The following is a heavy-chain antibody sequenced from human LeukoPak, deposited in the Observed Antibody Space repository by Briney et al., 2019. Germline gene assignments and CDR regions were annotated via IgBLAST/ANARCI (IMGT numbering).Heavy chain of an antibody. D-gene: IGHD6-13*01. J-gene: IGHJ4*02. CDR3: ARVGESSSWLSLSY. CDR1: GGTFSSYA. CDR2: IIPILGIA. V-gene: IGHV1-69*04. Sequence: ASVKVSCKASGGTFSSYAISWVRQAPGQVLEWMGRIIPILGIANYAQKFQGRVTITADKSTSTAHMELSSLRSEDTAVYYCARVGESSSWLSLSYWGQGTLVTVSS.